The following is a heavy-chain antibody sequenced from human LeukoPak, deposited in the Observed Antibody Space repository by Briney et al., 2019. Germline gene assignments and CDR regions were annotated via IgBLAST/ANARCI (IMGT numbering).Heavy chain of an antibody. D-gene: IGHD3-16*01. CDR1: GDSISSYF. CDR3: ATSGGFNSPRHY. V-gene: IGHV4-59*01. CDR2: VCYNGTT. J-gene: IGHJ4*02. Sequence: PSETLSLTCSVSGDSISSYFWAWIRQPPGKGLEWIGYVCYNGTTNYNPSLRNRVAISIDTSKNQFSLKLNPATAADTAVYYCATSGGFNSPRHYWGQGTLVTVSS.